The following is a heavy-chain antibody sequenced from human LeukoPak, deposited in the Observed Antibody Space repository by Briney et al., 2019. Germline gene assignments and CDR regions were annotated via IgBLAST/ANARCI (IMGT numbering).Heavy chain of an antibody. CDR2: ISSSSSYT. CDR1: GYTFSDYY. Sequence: GGSLRLSCAASGYTFSDYYMSWIRQAPGKGLEWVSYISSSSSYTNYADSVKGRFTISRDNAKNSLYLQMTSLRAGDTAKYYCARDRFGVFDYWGPGTLVTVSS. V-gene: IGHV3-11*05. D-gene: IGHD2-8*01. J-gene: IGHJ4*02. CDR3: ARDRFGVFDY.